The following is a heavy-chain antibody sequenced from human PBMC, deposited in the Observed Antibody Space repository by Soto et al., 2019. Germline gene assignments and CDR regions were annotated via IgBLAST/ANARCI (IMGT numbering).Heavy chain of an antibody. D-gene: IGHD2-21*01. CDR2: IIPILGIA. Sequence: QVQLVQSGAEVKKPGSSVKVSCKASGGTFSSYTISWVRQAPGQGLEWMGRIIPILGIANYAQKFQGRVTITADKSTRTAYMGLSSLRSEDTAVYYCAGDRGYCGGDCYQYFQHWGQGTLVTVSS. CDR3: AGDRGYCGGDCYQYFQH. V-gene: IGHV1-69*08. J-gene: IGHJ1*01. CDR1: GGTFSSYT.